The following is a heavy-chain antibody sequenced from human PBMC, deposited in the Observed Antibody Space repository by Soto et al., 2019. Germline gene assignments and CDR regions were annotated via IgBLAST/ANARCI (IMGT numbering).Heavy chain of an antibody. J-gene: IGHJ4*02. CDR1: GGSISSNNYF. CDR3: ARHADLYYFDY. CDR2: ISYSGST. Sequence: QLQLQESGPGLVKPSETLSLTCTVSGGSISSNNYFWGWIRQPPGKGLEWIGSISYSGSTYYNPSPKSRVTISVATSKNQFSLKLSSVTAADTAVYYCARHADLYYFDYWGQGTLVTVSS. V-gene: IGHV4-39*01.